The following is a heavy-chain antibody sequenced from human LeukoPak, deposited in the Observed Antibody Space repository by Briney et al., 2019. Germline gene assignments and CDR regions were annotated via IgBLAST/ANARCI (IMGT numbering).Heavy chain of an antibody. D-gene: IGHD2/OR15-2a*01. V-gene: IGHV3-23*01. J-gene: IGHJ4*02. CDR1: GFTFSTYA. Sequence: GGSLRLSCTASGFTFSTYAMSWVRQAPGKGLEWVSAIGGGGVSTYYADSVKGRFSISRDNSKNTLYLQMNSLRAEDTAVYYCAKYRNSAYGGRHFDYWGQGTLVTVSS. CDR2: IGGGGVST. CDR3: AKYRNSAYGGRHFDY.